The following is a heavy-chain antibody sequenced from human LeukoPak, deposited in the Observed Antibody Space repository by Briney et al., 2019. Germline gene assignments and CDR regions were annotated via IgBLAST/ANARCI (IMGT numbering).Heavy chain of an antibody. J-gene: IGHJ4*02. CDR3: ASLWELIGS. Sequence: QPGGPLRLSCAASGFTFSSYAMSWVRQAPGKGLEWVSAISGSGGSTYYADSVKGRFTISRDNSKNTLYLQMNSLRVEDTAIYYCASLWELIGSWGQGTLVTVSS. CDR2: ISGSGGST. D-gene: IGHD1-26*01. V-gene: IGHV3-23*01. CDR1: GFTFSSYA.